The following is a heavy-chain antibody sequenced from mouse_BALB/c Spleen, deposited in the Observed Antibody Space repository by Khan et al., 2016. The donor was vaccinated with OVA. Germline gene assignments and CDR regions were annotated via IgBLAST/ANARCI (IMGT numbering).Heavy chain of an antibody. D-gene: IGHD2-10*01. J-gene: IGHJ4*01. CDR2: INTYTGEP. V-gene: IGHV9-3-1*01. CDR1: GYTFTNYG. Sequence: QIQLVQSGPELKKPGETVKISCKASGYTFTNYGMNWVKQSPGKALKWMGWINTYTGEPTYADDFKGRFAFSLETSASTAYLQISNLKNEDTATYFCERPPYFSYTLDHWGQGTPVTVSS. CDR3: ERPPYFSYTLDH.